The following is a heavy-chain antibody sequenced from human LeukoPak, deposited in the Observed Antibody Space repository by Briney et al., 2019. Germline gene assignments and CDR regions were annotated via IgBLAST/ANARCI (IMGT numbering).Heavy chain of an antibody. CDR2: IYSGGST. D-gene: IGHD3-10*01. J-gene: IGHJ5*02. V-gene: IGHV3-66*01. CDR1: GFTVSSNY. CDR3: AREQTYYYGSGSSNWFDP. Sequence: GGSLRLSCAASGFTVSSNYMSWVRQAPGKGLEWVSVIYSGGSTYYADSVKGRFTISRDNSKNTLYLQMNSLRAEDTAVYYCAREQTYYYGSGSSNWFDPWGQGTLVTVSS.